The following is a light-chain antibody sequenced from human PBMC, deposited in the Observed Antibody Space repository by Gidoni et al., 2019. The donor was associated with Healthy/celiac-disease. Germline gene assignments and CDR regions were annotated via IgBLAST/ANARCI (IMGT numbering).Light chain of an antibody. V-gene: IGKV1-39*01. Sequence: QSPSSLSASVGDRVTITCRASQSITSYLNWYQQKPGKAPKVLIYAASSFQKGVPSRFSGSGSGTDFTLTIRSLQPEDFATYYCQQSYSTPVTFGPGTKVDIK. CDR2: AAS. CDR3: QQSYSTPVT. J-gene: IGKJ3*01. CDR1: QSITSY.